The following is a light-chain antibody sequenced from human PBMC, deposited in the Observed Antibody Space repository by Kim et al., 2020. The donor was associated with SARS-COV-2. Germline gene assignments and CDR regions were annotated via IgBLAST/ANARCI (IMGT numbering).Light chain of an antibody. Sequence: AFVGNRVTSLCRASQDLHTYLAWYQQTPGKFPTPLIYGASPLQSGAPSRFSGSGSGPDFTLPISSLQSEDVAVYYCQKYNSAPIIFVKGTRLEIK. V-gene: IGKV1-27*01. CDR2: GAS. CDR1: QDLHTY. CDR3: QKYNSAPII. J-gene: IGKJ5*01.